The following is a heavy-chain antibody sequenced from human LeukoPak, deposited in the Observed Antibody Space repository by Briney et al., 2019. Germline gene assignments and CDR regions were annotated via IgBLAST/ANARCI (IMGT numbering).Heavy chain of an antibody. Sequence: GESLKISCKGSGYSFTSYWIGWVRHVPGKGLEYMGIIYPGDSDTRYSPSFQAHVTISADKSISTAYLQWSSLKASDTAMYYCATLVGYGSFFDYWGQGTLVTVSS. CDR3: ATLVGYGSFFDY. D-gene: IGHD3-10*01. CDR2: IYPGDSDT. CDR1: GYSFTSYW. V-gene: IGHV5-51*01. J-gene: IGHJ4*02.